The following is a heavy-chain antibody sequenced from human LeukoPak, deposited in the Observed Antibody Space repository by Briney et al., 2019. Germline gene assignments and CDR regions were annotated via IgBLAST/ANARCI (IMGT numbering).Heavy chain of an antibody. Sequence: GGSLRLSCAASGFTFSSYAMSWVRQAPGKGLEWVSAISGSGGSTYYADSVKGRFTISRDNSKNTLYLQMNSLRAEDTAVYYCAKDWLSTMVRGAIPCYFDYWGQGTLVTVSS. CDR2: ISGSGGST. D-gene: IGHD3-10*01. CDR3: AKDWLSTMVRGAIPCYFDY. J-gene: IGHJ4*02. V-gene: IGHV3-23*01. CDR1: GFTFSSYA.